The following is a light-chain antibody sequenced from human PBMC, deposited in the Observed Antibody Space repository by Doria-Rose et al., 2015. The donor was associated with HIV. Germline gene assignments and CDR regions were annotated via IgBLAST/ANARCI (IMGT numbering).Light chain of an antibody. CDR1: EAVSSW. J-gene: IGKJ5*01. Sequence: DIQVTQSPSSVSASVGDRVTITCRASEAVSSWLVWYQQKPGKAPKVLIYAASTLQSGVPSRFSGSGFGTDFTHTISNLQPEDFATYYCQQSNSFPITFGQGTRLEIK. CDR3: QQSNSFPIT. CDR2: AAS. V-gene: IGKV1-12*01.